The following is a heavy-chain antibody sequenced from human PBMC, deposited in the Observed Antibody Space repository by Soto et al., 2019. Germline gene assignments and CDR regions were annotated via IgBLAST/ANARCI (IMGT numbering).Heavy chain of an antibody. CDR3: ATTGSGYVRAGSRGFFET. V-gene: IGHV4-61*01. D-gene: IGHD5-12*01. J-gene: IGHJ5*02. CDR2: FFFSGST. CDR1: GGSVNSGSFF. Sequence: QVQLQESGPGLVKPSETLSLTCTVSGGSVNSGSFFWTWIRQPPGKGLEWIGYFFFSGSTKYNPSLMSRVTISLDTSKNEFSLRLTSVTAADTAVYYCATTGSGYVRAGSRGFFETWGQGTLVTVSS.